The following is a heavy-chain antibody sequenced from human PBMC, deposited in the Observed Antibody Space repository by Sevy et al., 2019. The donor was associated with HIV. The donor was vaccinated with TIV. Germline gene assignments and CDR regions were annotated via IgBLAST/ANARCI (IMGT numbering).Heavy chain of an antibody. CDR2: SSGGGGGT. V-gene: IGHV3-23*01. Sequence: GESLKISCAASGFTFNNYAMSWVRQAPGKGLEGKGLEWVSTSSGGGGGTYYADSVRCRFTISRDNSKNTLYLQVNSLRVEDTAVYDCAKYYIHDIADGWYFDLWGRGTLVTVSS. J-gene: IGHJ2*01. CDR3: AKYYIHDIADGWYFDL. D-gene: IGHD6-13*01. CDR1: GFTFNNYA.